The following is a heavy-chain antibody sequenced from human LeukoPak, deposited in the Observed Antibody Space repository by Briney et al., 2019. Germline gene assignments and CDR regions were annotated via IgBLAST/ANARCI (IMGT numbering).Heavy chain of an antibody. V-gene: IGHV3-23*01. J-gene: IGHJ4*02. CDR3: TKRVKYGGTWDHFAD. CDR2: VNADGSNT. CDR1: RFTFNNYR. D-gene: IGHD1-14*01. Sequence: WGSLRLSCAASRFTFNNYRMSWVRQAPGKGLEWVSTVNADGSNTYYADSMKRRFTISRDNSKSTLILHMNSLRVEDAALYYCTKRVKYGGTWDHFADWGQGTLATVSS.